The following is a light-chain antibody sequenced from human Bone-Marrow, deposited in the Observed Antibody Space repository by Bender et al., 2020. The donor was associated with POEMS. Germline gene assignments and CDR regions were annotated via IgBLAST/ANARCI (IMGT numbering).Light chain of an antibody. J-gene: IGLJ1*01. CDR2: SSH. V-gene: IGLV1-44*01. Sequence: QSVRTQPPSASGTPGQRVTISCSGGSSNIGAHAVNWYQHLPGRAPKLLIYSSHRRPSEVPDPFSGSRSGTSATLAISGLQSDDEADYHCSSYSDTSTPFVFGTGTKLTVL. CDR1: SSNIGAHA. CDR3: SSYSDTSTPFV.